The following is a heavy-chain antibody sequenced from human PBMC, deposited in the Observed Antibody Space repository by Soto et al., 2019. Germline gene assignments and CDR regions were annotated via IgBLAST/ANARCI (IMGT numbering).Heavy chain of an antibody. CDR2: IHNSGSP. CDR1: GASIYNGGYF. CDR3: ARITSAFAP. J-gene: IGHJ5*02. D-gene: IGHD2-2*01. V-gene: IGHV4-30-4*01. Sequence: PSETLSLTCSVSGASIYNGGYFWSWFRQSPGKGLEWIGHIHNSGSPYNNPSLNSRVTISADTSMNQFSLALTSVTAADTAVYYCARITSAFAPWGQGTLVTVSS.